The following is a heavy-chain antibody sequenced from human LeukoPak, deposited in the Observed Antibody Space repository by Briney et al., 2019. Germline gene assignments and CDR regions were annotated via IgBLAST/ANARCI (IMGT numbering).Heavy chain of an antibody. CDR3: ARGHVGSYAYYYYYGMDV. V-gene: IGHV3-48*01. Sequence: GGSLRLSCAASEFTFSSYSMNWVRQAPGKGLEWVSYITNSGNSKSYADSVKGRFTISRDNTKNSLYLQMNGLRAEDTAVYYCARGHVGSYAYYYYYGMDVWGQGTTVTVSS. D-gene: IGHD2-8*01. CDR1: EFTFSSYS. CDR2: ITNSGNSK. J-gene: IGHJ6*02.